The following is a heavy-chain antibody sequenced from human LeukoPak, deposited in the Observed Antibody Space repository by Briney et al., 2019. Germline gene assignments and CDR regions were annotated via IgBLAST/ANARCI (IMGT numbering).Heavy chain of an antibody. Sequence: GGSLRLSCTASGFTFSSYSMNWVRQAPGKGLEWVSYISSSGSTIYYADSVKGRFTISRDNAKNSLYLQMNSLRAEDTAVYYCARRGYSYALDHWGQGTQVTVSS. CDR1: GFTFSSYS. CDR2: ISSSGSTI. V-gene: IGHV3-48*04. CDR3: ARRGYSYALDH. J-gene: IGHJ4*02. D-gene: IGHD5-18*01.